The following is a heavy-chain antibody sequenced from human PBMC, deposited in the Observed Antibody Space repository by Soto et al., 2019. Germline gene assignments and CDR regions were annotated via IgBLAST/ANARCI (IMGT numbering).Heavy chain of an antibody. CDR2: IYHSGST. CDR3: ARGLGP. Sequence: SXTLSLTCAVSGGSMSSGGSFWIWIRQPPGKGLEWIGYIYHSGSTYYNPSLKSRVTISVDRSKNQFSLKLSSVTAADTAVYYCARGLGPWGQGTLVTVSS. CDR1: GGSMSSGGSF. D-gene: IGHD3-10*01. J-gene: IGHJ5*02. V-gene: IGHV4-30-2*01.